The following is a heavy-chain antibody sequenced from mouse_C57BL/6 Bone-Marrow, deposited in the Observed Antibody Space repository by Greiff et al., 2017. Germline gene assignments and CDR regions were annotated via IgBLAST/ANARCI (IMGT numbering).Heavy chain of an antibody. D-gene: IGHD2-1*01. CDR3: APLLSH. Sequence: VQLQQSGPELVKPGASVKISCKASGYAFSSSWMNWVKQRPGQGLEWIGRIYPGDGDTNYNGKFKGKATLTAHKSSSTAYMQLSSLSSEDSAVYFCAPLLSHWGQGTSVTVSS. V-gene: IGHV1-82*01. CDR1: GYAFSSSW. CDR2: IYPGDGDT. J-gene: IGHJ4*01.